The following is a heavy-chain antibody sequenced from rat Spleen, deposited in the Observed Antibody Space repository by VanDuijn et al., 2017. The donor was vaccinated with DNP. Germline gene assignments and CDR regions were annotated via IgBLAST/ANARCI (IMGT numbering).Heavy chain of an antibody. V-gene: IGHV5-31*01. CDR1: GFTFSNYW. Sequence: EVQLVESGGDLVQPGRSLKLSCVASGFTFSNYWMTWIRQVPGKGLEWVASIITSGSSTYYPDSVKDRFTISRDNAKNTLYLQMNSLRSEDTATYYCVTRGKYGGYDYWGQGVMVTVSS. CDR2: IITSGSST. CDR3: VTRGKYGGYDY. J-gene: IGHJ2*01. D-gene: IGHD1-11*01.